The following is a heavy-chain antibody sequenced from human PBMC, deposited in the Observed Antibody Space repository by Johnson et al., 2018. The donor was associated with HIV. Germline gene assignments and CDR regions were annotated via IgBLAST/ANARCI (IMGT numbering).Heavy chain of an antibody. CDR1: GFTFSRSW. D-gene: IGHD3-16*01. CDR2: TNSDGSTT. J-gene: IGHJ3*02. V-gene: IGHV3-74*01. CDR3: AREWGVITFGGVIPRNAFDI. Sequence: VQLVESGGGVVQPGGSLRLSCVASGFTFSRSWIHWVRQAPGKGLVWVSRTNSDGSTTNYADSVKGRSTISRDKAKNTVQLPMNRLSAEDTAVYYCAREWGVITFGGVIPRNAFDIWGQGTMVTVSS.